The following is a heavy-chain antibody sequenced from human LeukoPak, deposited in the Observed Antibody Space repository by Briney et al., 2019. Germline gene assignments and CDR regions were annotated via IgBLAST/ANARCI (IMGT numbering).Heavy chain of an antibody. V-gene: IGHV4-39*07. CDR3: ARGTRGSSSPARSFDY. CDR2: IYYSGST. Sequence: SETLSLTCTVSGGSISSSSYYWGWIRQPPGKGLEWIGSIYYSGSTNYNPSLKSRVTISVDTSKNQFSLKLSSVTAADTAVYYCARGTRGSSSPARSFDYWGQGTLVTVSS. J-gene: IGHJ4*02. D-gene: IGHD6-6*01. CDR1: GGSISSSSYY.